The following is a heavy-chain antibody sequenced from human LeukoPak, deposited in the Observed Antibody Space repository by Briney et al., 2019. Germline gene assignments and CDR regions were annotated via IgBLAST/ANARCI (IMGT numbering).Heavy chain of an antibody. CDR3: AKDLYDTRYCSGGNCFTYFDY. D-gene: IGHD2-15*01. J-gene: IGHJ4*02. Sequence: GGSLRLSCAASGFTFSSYAMNWGRQAPGKGLEWVSVISGSGGSTYYADSVKGRFTISRDNSKNTLSLQMNSLRAEDTAVYYCAKDLYDTRYCSGGNCFTYFDYWGQGTLVTVSS. CDR1: GFTFSSYA. CDR2: ISGSGGST. V-gene: IGHV3-23*01.